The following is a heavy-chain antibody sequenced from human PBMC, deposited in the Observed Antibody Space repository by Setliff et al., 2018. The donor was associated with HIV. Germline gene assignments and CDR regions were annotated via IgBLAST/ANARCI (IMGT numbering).Heavy chain of an antibody. CDR3: ARLPSAAMWGGGAFDI. D-gene: IGHD2-2*01. Sequence: ASVKVSCKGSGYTFTSYPIHWVRQAPGQRLEWMGWINAGNGNTKYSQRFQGRVTITRDTSASTAYMELSSLRFEDTAVYYCARLPSAAMWGGGAFDIWGQGTTVTVSS. CDR2: INAGNGNT. CDR1: GYTFTSYP. J-gene: IGHJ3*02. V-gene: IGHV1-3*01.